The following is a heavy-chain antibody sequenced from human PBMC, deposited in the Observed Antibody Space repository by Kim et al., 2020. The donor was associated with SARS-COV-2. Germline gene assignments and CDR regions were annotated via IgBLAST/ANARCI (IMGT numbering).Heavy chain of an antibody. CDR3: ARDQKVWFGEFPSLADRREYYYGMDV. V-gene: IGHV1-18*01. Sequence: ASVKVSCKASGYTFTSYGISWVRQAPGQGLEWMGWISAYNGNTNYAQKLQGRVTMTTDTSTSTAYMELRSLRSDDTAVYYCARDQKVWFGEFPSLADRREYYYGMDVWGKGNKVTVSS. J-gene: IGHJ6*04. CDR2: ISAYNGNT. D-gene: IGHD3-10*01. CDR1: GYTFTSYG.